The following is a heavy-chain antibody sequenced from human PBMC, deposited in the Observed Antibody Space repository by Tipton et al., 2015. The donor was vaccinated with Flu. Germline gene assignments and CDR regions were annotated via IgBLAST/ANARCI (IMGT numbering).Heavy chain of an antibody. CDR3: ARDYAAMADY. V-gene: IGHV3-7*01. CDR2: INEDGSTT. D-gene: IGHD5-18*01. Sequence: SLRLSCAASGFAFSSYWILWVRQAPGKGLEWVANINEDGSTTYYLGSVKGRFTISRDNARNSLYLQMNSLRAEDTAVYYCARDYAAMADYWGQGTLVTVSS. CDR1: GFAFSSYW. J-gene: IGHJ4*02.